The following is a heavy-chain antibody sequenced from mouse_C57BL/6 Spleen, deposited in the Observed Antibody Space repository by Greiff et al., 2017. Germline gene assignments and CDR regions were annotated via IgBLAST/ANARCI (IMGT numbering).Heavy chain of an antibody. V-gene: IGHV7-3*01. Sequence: EVKLVESGGGLVQPGGSLSLSCAASGFTFTDYYMSWVRQPPGKALEWLGFIRNKANGYTTEYSASVKGRFTISRDNSQSIIYLQMNALRAEESATYYCARLYSNDVFAYWGQGTLVTVSA. D-gene: IGHD2-12*01. CDR3: ARLYSNDVFAY. CDR1: GFTFTDYY. CDR2: IRNKANGYTT. J-gene: IGHJ3*01.